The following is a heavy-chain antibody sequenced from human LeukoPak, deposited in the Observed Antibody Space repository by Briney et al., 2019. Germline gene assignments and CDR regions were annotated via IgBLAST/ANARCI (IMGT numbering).Heavy chain of an antibody. D-gene: IGHD3-3*01. CDR2: INHSGGT. J-gene: IGHJ4*02. CDR3: ARGGFAGYYDFWSGYVYFDY. CDR1: GGSFSGYY. Sequence: SETLSLTCAVYGGSFSGYYWSWIRQPPGKGLEWIGEINHSGGTNYNPSLKSRVTISVDTSKNQFSLKLSSVTAADTAVYYCARGGFAGYYDFWSGYVYFDYWGQGTLVTVSS. V-gene: IGHV4-34*01.